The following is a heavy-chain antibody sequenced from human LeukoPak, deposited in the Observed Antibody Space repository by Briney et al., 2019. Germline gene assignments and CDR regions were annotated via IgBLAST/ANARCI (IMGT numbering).Heavy chain of an antibody. CDR2: ISYDGSNK. D-gene: IGHD3-10*01. CDR1: GFTFSSYA. V-gene: IGHV3-30-3*01. J-gene: IGHJ6*03. Sequence: GRSLRLSCAASGFTFSSYAMQWVRQAPGKGLEWVAVISYDGSNKYYADSVKGRFTISRDNSKNTLYLQMNSLRAEDTAVYYCARPTGSHSYYYYMDVWGKGTTVTVSS. CDR3: ARPTGSHSYYYYMDV.